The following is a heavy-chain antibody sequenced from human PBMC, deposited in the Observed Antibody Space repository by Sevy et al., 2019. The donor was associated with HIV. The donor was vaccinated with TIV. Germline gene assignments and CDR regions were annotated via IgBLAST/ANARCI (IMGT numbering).Heavy chain of an antibody. D-gene: IGHD6-19*01. CDR3: ARGGVYSSGWYGGSAYYDGMDV. V-gene: IGHV3-33*01. CDR1: GFTFSNYA. CDR2: IWYDGSNK. Sequence: GGSLRLSCVASGFTFSNYAMHWVRQAPGKGLEWVAVIWYDGSNKYSADSVKGRFTISRDNSKSTLYLQMNSLRAEDKAVYDCARGGVYSSGWYGGSAYYDGMDVWGQGTTVTVSS. J-gene: IGHJ6*02.